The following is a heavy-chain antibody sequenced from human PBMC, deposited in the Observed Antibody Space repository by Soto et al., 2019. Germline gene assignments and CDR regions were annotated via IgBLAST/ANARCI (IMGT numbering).Heavy chain of an antibody. D-gene: IGHD3-3*01. CDR3: ARVLNFWSGYYYYFDY. J-gene: IGHJ4*02. CDR1: GFTFSSYW. CDR2: IKQDGSEK. V-gene: IGHV3-7*01. Sequence: PGGSLRLSCAASGFTFSSYWMSWVRQAPGKGLEWVANIKQDGSEKYYVDSVKGRFTISRDNAKNSLYLQMNSLRAEDTAVYYCARVLNFWSGYYYYFDYWGQGTLVTVSS.